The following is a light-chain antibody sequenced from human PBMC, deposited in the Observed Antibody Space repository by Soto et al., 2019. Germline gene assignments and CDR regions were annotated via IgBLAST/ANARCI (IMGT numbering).Light chain of an antibody. Sequence: EIVLTQSPGTLSLSPGERATLSCRASQTLSGNFLAWYQVRPGQPPRLLIYGVSSRATGIPDRFSGSGSGTDFTLTISRLDPEDFAVYYCQQGRTFGRGTQVEIK. V-gene: IGKV3-20*01. CDR1: QTLSGNF. CDR3: QQGRT. CDR2: GVS. J-gene: IGKJ4*01.